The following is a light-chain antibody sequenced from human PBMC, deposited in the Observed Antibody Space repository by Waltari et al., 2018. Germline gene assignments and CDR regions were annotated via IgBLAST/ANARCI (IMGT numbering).Light chain of an antibody. CDR2: DVS. CDR3: SSYTSSSTWV. CDR1: SSDVGGYNY. Sequence: QSALTQPASVSGSPGQSITISCTGTSSDVGGYNYVSWYQQHPGKDPKLMIYDVSKRPSGVSNRFSASKSGNTASLTISWLQAEDEADYYCSSYTSSSTWVFGGGTKLTVL. V-gene: IGLV2-14*01. J-gene: IGLJ3*02.